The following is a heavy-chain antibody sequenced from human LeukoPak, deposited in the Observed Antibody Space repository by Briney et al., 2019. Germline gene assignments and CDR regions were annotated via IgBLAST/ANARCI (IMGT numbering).Heavy chain of an antibody. CDR2: ISSNGGST. V-gene: IGHV3-64*01. CDR1: GFTFSSYA. CDR3: ARDGARGSKKTNWFDP. D-gene: IGHD3-16*01. Sequence: GGSLRLSCAASGFTFSSYAMHWVRQAPGKGLEYVSAISSNGGSTYYANSVKGRFTISRDNSKNTLYLQMGSLRAEDMAVYYCARDGARGSKKTNWFDPWGQGTLVTASS. J-gene: IGHJ5*02.